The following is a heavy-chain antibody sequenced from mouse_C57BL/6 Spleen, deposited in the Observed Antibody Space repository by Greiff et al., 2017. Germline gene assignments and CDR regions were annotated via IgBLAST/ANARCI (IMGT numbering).Heavy chain of an antibody. V-gene: IGHV1-26*01. CDR2: INPNNGGT. Sequence: EVQLQQSGPELVKPGASVKISCKASGYTFTDYYMNWVKQSHGKSLEWIGDINPNNGGTSYNQKFKGKATLTVDKSSSTAYMELRSLTSEDSAVYYCARERGLLKCLLAYWGQGTLVTVSA. D-gene: IGHD1-3*01. CDR1: GYTFTDYY. CDR3: ARERGLLKCLLAY. J-gene: IGHJ3*01.